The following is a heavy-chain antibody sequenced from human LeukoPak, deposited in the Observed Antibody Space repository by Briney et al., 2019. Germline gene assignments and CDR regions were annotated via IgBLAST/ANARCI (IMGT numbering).Heavy chain of an antibody. Sequence: GGSLRLSCAASGFTFSSYAVHWVRQAPGKGLEWVAVISYDGSNKYYADSVKGRFTISRDNSKNTLYLQMNSLRAEDTAVYYCAREGPDIVVVVAADYFDYWGQGTLVTVSS. CDR2: ISYDGSNK. J-gene: IGHJ4*02. D-gene: IGHD2-15*01. CDR1: GFTFSSYA. CDR3: AREGPDIVVVVAADYFDY. V-gene: IGHV3-30-3*01.